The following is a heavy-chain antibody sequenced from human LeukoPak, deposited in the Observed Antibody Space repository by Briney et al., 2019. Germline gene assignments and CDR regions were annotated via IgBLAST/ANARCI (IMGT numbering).Heavy chain of an antibody. J-gene: IGHJ4*02. Sequence: ASVKVSCKASGYTSTAYYMPWVRQAPGQGLEWIGRINPNSGGTNYAKKFQGRVTMTRDTSISTAYMELSRLRSDDTAVYYCARDRELWFGELLSSIIDYWGQGTLVTVSS. V-gene: IGHV1-2*06. CDR1: GYTSTAYY. CDR3: ARDRELWFGELLSSIIDY. CDR2: INPNSGGT. D-gene: IGHD3-10*01.